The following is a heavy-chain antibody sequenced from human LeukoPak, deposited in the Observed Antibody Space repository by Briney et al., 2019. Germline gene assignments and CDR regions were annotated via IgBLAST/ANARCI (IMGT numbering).Heavy chain of an antibody. CDR2: INPNSGGA. CDR3: ARGLLVPAAPFDY. D-gene: IGHD2-2*01. Sequence: ASVKVSCKASGYTFTGYYMHWVRQAPGQGLEWMGWINPNSGGANYAQKFQGRVTMTRDTSISTAYMELSRLRSDDTAVYYCARGLLVPAAPFDYWGQGTLVTVSS. CDR1: GYTFTGYY. V-gene: IGHV1-2*02. J-gene: IGHJ4*02.